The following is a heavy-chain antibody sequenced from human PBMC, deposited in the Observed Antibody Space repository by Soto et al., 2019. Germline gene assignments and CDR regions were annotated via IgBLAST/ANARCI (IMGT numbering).Heavy chain of an antibody. CDR3: ARLITIFGVGETYGMDV. CDR2: IYYSGST. V-gene: IGHV4-30-4*01. J-gene: IGHJ6*02. D-gene: IGHD3-3*01. Sequence: QVQLQESGPGLVKPSQTLSLTCTVSGGSISSGDYYWSWIRQPPGKGLEWIGYIYYSGSTYYNPSLKSRVTISVDTSKNQFSLKLSSVTAADTAVYYCARLITIFGVGETYGMDVWGQGTTVTVSS. CDR1: GGSISSGDYY.